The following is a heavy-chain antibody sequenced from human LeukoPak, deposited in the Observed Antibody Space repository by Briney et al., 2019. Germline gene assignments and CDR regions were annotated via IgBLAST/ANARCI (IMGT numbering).Heavy chain of an antibody. V-gene: IGHV3-23*01. CDR2: ISGSGGST. D-gene: IGHD3-10*01. J-gene: IGHJ4*02. CDR3: AKDSGSGSYYDY. CDR1: GFTFSSYA. Sequence: GGSLRLSCAASGFTFSSYAMSWVRQAPGEGLEWVSAISGSGGSTYYADSVKGRFTISRDNSKNTLYLQMNSLRAEDTAVYYCAKDSGSGSYYDYWGQGTLVTVPS.